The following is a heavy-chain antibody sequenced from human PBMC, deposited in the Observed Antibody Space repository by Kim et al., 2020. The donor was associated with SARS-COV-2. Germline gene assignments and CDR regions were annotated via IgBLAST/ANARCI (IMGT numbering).Heavy chain of an antibody. CDR2: ISYDGSSK. Sequence: GGSLRLSCAASGFTFSSYGMHWVRQAPGKGLEWVAVISYDGSSKYYADSVKGRFTLSRDNSKNTLYLQMNSLRAEDTAVYYCAKDSYGSGKILGMDVWGQVTTVTVSS. V-gene: IGHV3-30*18. CDR3: AKDSYGSGKILGMDV. D-gene: IGHD3-10*01. CDR1: GFTFSSYG. J-gene: IGHJ6*01.